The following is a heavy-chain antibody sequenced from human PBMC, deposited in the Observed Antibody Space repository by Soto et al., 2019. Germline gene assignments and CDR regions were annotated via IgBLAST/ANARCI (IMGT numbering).Heavy chain of an antibody. CDR1: GYTFSHYG. CDR3: ARGGLECSNSGCGYIYDGMDV. D-gene: IGHD1-26*01. J-gene: IGHJ6*02. Sequence: GASVKVSCKASGYTFSHYGIGWVRQAPGQGLEWMGWISAYNGNRHFAEGLRGRITMTTNTTTSTADMELRSISYNDTAVYYCARGGLECSNSGCGYIYDGMDVWGQGTTVTVSS. CDR2: ISAYNGNR. V-gene: IGHV1-18*01.